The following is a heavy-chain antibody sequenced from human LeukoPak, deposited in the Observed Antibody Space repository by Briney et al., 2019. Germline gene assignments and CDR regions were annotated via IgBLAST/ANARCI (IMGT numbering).Heavy chain of an antibody. CDR3: AREGITMVRGVDY. Sequence: PSETLSLTCSVSDYSISSGFYWGWVRQSPGKGLEWIGNIYRTGSTNYHPSLKSRVTISVDTSKNQFSLKLSSVTAADTAVYYCAREGITMVRGVDYWGQGTLVTVSS. CDR1: DYSISSGFY. V-gene: IGHV4-38-2*02. J-gene: IGHJ4*02. CDR2: IYRTGST. D-gene: IGHD3-10*01.